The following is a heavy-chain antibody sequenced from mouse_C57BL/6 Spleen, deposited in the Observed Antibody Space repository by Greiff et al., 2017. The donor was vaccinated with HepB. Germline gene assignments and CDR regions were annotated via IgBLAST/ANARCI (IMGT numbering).Heavy chain of an antibody. CDR2: INPSTGGT. D-gene: IGHD2-12*01. CDR1: GYSFTGYY. J-gene: IGHJ4*01. CDR3: ARSYYSAMDY. V-gene: IGHV1-42*01. Sequence: VQLKQSGPELVKPGASVKISCKASGYSFTGYYMNWVKQSPEKSLEWIGEINPSTGGTTYNQKFKAKATLTVDKSSSTAYMQLKSLTSEDSAVYYCARSYYSAMDYWGQGTSVTVSS.